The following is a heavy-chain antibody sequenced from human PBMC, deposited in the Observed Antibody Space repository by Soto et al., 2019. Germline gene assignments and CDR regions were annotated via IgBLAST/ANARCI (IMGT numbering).Heavy chain of an antibody. CDR3: AREPPAPDY. CDR1: GYTIASYA. Sequence: QVQLVQSGAEVKKPGSSVKVSYKASGYTIASYAISWMRQAPGQGPEWMGWISAYNGNTNYTQKLQGRGTMTTDTSTSTGYRERRSMRAEDTAVYYCAREPPAPDYWGQGTLVTVSS. J-gene: IGHJ4*02. V-gene: IGHV1-18*01. CDR2: ISAYNGNT.